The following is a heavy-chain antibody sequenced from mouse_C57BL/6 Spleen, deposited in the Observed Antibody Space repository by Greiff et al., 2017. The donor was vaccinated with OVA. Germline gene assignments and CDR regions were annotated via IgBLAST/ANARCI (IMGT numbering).Heavy chain of an antibody. CDR3: ARPIYDGYYFDY. V-gene: IGHV5-6*02. J-gene: IGHJ2*01. D-gene: IGHD2-3*01. CDR1: GFTFSSYG. Sequence: DVKLVESGGDLVKPGGSLKLSCAASGFTFSSYGMSWVRQTPDKRLEWVATISSGGSYTYYPDSVKGRFTISRDNAKNTLYLQMSSLKSEDTAMYYCARPIYDGYYFDYWGQGTTLTVSS. CDR2: ISSGGSYT.